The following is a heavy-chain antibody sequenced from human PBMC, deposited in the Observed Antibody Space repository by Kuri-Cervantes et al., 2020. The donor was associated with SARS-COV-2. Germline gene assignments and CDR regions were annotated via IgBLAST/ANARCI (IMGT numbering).Heavy chain of an antibody. D-gene: IGHD1-1*01. CDR3: VRDGDHWNFDY. J-gene: IGHJ4*02. V-gene: IGHV3-30-3*01. CDR2: TLYDGSNK. CDR1: GFTFSSYA. Sequence: LSLTCAASGFTFSSYAMHWVRQAPGKGLEWVAVTLYDGSNKYYADSVKGRFTISRDNSKNTLYLQMNSLRAEDTAVYYCVRDGDHWNFDYWGQGTLVTVSS.